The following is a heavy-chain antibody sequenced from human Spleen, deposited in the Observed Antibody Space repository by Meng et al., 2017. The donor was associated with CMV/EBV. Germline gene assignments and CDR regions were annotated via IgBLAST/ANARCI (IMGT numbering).Heavy chain of an antibody. D-gene: IGHD3-10*01. V-gene: IGHV4-59*01. Sequence: SETLSLTCAVYGGSFSGYYWSWIRQPPGKGLEWIGYIYYSGSTNYIPSLKSRVTISVDTSKNQFSLKLSSVTAADTAVYYCAVAGSYYHFDYWGQGTLVTVSS. CDR1: GGSFSGYY. J-gene: IGHJ4*02. CDR3: AVAGSYYHFDY. CDR2: IYYSGST.